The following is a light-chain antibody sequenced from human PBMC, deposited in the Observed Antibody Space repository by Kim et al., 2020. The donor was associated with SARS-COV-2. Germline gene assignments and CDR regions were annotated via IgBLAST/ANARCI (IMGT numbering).Light chain of an antibody. V-gene: IGLV3-1*01. CDR3: QAWDSSTAVV. CDR2: QDS. Sequence: SYELTQPPSVSVSPGQTASITCPGDKLGDKYACWYQQKPGPSPVLVIYQDSKRPSGIPERFSGSNSGNTATLTISGTQAMDEADYYCQAWDSSTAVVFGGGTQLTVL. CDR1: KLGDKY. J-gene: IGLJ2*01.